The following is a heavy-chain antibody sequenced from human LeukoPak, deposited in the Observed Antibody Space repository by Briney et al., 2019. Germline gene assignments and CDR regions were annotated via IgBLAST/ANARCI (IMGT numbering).Heavy chain of an antibody. CDR2: IFYSGST. Sequence: SETLSLTCTVSGGSISTSSYYWGWVRQPPGKGLEWIGNIFYSGSTYYSPSLKSRVTISLDTSRNQFSLELNSVTPADTAVYYCARGGNYWPQWWFDPWGRGTLVSVSS. D-gene: IGHD1-26*01. V-gene: IGHV4-39*07. CDR3: ARGGNYWPQWWFDP. CDR1: GGSISTSSYY. J-gene: IGHJ5*02.